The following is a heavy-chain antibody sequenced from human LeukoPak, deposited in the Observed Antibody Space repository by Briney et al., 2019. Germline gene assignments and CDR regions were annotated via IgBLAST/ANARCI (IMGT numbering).Heavy chain of an antibody. D-gene: IGHD6-13*01. CDR3: ARSPGAAAGTGSFDY. J-gene: IGHJ4*02. CDR2: INPNSGGT. Sequence: GASVKVSCKASGYTFASYDINWVRQATGQGLEWMGWINPNSGGTNYAQKFQGRVTMTRDTSISTAYMELSRLRSDDTAVYYCARSPGAAAGTGSFDYWGQGTLVTVSS. V-gene: IGHV1-2*02. CDR1: GYTFASYD.